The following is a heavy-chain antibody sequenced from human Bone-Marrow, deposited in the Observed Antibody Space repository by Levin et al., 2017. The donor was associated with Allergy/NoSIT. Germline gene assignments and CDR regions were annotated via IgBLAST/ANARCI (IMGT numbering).Heavy chain of an antibody. CDR2: MNSDATTT. Sequence: GGSLRLSCAASGFTFSNYWMHWVRQAPGKGLVWVSRMNSDATTTNYADSVRGRFTISRDNAKNTLYLQMNSLRAEDTAVYYCARGGRVGSRMYYFDNWGQGTLVTVSS. CDR3: ARGGRVGSRMYYFDN. V-gene: IGHV3-74*01. J-gene: IGHJ4*02. D-gene: IGHD1-26*01. CDR1: GFTFSNYW.